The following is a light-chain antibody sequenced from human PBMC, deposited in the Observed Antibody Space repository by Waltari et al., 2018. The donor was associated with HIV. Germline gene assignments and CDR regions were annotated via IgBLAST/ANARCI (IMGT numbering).Light chain of an antibody. J-gene: IGKJ3*01. CDR3: QQYDNLPLFT. CDR1: QDIRNY. Sequence: DIQMTQSPSSLSASVGDSVTITCQASQDIRNYLNWYQQKPGKVPKLLIYDASSLGTGVPSRFSGSGSGTDFTLTISSLQPEDVATYYCQQYDNLPLFTFGPGTKVDLK. CDR2: DAS. V-gene: IGKV1-33*01.